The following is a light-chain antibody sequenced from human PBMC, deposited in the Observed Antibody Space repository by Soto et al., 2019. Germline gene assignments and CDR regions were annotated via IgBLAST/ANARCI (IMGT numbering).Light chain of an antibody. Sequence: TQSPDTLSLSPGERATLSCRASQAVTGNYLAWYQQKPGKAPKLLIYAASSLQSGVPSRFSGSGSETEFTLTISSLQPEDFATYFCQQIYSAPLTFGGGTKVEIK. CDR1: QAVTGNY. CDR3: QQIYSAPLT. V-gene: IGKV1-39*01. CDR2: AAS. J-gene: IGKJ4*01.